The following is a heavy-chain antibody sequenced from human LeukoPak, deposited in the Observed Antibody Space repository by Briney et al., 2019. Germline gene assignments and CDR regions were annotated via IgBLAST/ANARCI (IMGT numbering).Heavy chain of an antibody. CDR1: GGSISSYY. CDR2: IYYSGST. V-gene: IGHV4-59*01. D-gene: IGHD3-9*01. Sequence: SETLSLTCTVSGGSISSYYWSWIRQPPGKGLEWIGYIYYSGSTNYNPSLKSRVTISVDTSKNQFSLKLSSVTAADTPVYYCARVHYDILTGYYSYYFDYWGQGTLVTVSS. J-gene: IGHJ4*02. CDR3: ARVHYDILTGYYSYYFDY.